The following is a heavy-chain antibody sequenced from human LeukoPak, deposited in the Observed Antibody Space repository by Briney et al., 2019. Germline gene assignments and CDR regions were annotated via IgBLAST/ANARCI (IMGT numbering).Heavy chain of an antibody. CDR3: ASYYYDSSGYYFSNY. V-gene: IGHV4-59*08. J-gene: IGHJ4*02. CDR1: GGSISSYY. CDR2: IYYSGST. Sequence: PSETLSLTCTVSGGSISSYYWSWIRQPPGKGLERIGYIYYSGSTNYNPSLKSRVTISVDTSKNQFSLKLSSVTAADTAVYYCASYYYDSSGYYFSNYWGQGTLVTVSS. D-gene: IGHD3-22*01.